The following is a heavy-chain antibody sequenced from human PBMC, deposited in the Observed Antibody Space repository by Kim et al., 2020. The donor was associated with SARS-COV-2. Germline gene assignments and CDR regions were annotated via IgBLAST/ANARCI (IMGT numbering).Heavy chain of an antibody. CDR2: INDSGNT. V-gene: IGHV4-39*01. Sequence: SETLSLTCTVSGASISRSSNYWGWIRQPPGKGLEWIGSINDSGNTYYNPSIKSRVTISVDTSKNQFSLKMRYVTTADTAVYYCARFVSDNSAVEYWGQGTLVTVSS. J-gene: IGHJ4*02. CDR3: ARFVSDNSAVEY. CDR1: GASISRSSNY. D-gene: IGHD1-1*01.